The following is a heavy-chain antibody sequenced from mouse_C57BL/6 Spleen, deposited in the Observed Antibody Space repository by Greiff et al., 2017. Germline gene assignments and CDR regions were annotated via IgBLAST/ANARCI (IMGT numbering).Heavy chain of an antibody. CDR3: ASGSSGYPDY. Sequence: VQLQQSGAELVRPGASVKLSCKASGYTFTDYYINWVKQRPGQGLEWIARIYPGSGNTYYNEKFKGKATLTAEKSSSTAYMQLSSLTSEDSAVYFCASGSSGYPDYWGQGTTLTVSS. CDR1: GYTFTDYY. CDR2: IYPGSGNT. J-gene: IGHJ2*01. D-gene: IGHD3-2*02. V-gene: IGHV1-76*01.